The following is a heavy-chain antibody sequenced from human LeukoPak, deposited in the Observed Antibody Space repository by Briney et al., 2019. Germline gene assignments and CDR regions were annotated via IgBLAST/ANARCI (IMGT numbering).Heavy chain of an antibody. V-gene: IGHV3-23*01. CDR3: AKRGGVDGSGSSYYFDY. D-gene: IGHD3-10*01. J-gene: IGHJ4*02. CDR2: ISGSGGST. Sequence: GGSLRLSCAASGFTFSSYAMSWVRQAPGKGLEWASAISGSGGSTYYADSVKGRFTISRDNSKNTLYLQMNSLRAEDTAVYYCAKRGGVDGSGSSYYFDYWGQGTLVTVSS. CDR1: GFTFSSYA.